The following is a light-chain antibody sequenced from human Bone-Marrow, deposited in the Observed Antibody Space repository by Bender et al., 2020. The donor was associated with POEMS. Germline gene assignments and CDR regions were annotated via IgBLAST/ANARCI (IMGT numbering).Light chain of an antibody. V-gene: IGLV2-14*01. CDR2: GVS. CDR3: SSYAGFTTL. J-gene: IGLJ2*01. Sequence: QSALTQPASVSGSPGQSITISCSGTKSDVGGYNYVSWYQQYPGGVPKLIISGVSDRPSGISNRFSGSKSDNTASLTIAELQPEDEADYYCSSYAGFTTLFGGGTTLIVL. CDR1: KSDVGGYNY.